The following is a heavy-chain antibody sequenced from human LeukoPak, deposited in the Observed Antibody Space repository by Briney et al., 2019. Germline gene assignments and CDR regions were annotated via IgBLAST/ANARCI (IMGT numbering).Heavy chain of an antibody. J-gene: IGHJ4*02. CDR2: IHDSGST. CDR1: GGSISSYY. V-gene: IGHV4-59*01. Sequence: PSETLSLTCTVSGGSISSYYWSWIRQPPGKGLEWIRNIHDSGSTNYNPSLKSRVTISVDTSKNQCSLKLSSVTAADTAVYYCARQSISGSSLSYFDYWGQGTLVNVSS. CDR3: ARQSISGSSLSYFDY. D-gene: IGHD3-22*01.